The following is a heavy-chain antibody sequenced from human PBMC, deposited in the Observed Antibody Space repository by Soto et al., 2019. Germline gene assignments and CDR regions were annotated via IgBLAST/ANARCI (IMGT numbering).Heavy chain of an antibody. J-gene: IGHJ4*02. CDR2: IYYSGST. CDR1: GGSISSGGYY. Sequence: QVQLQESGPGLVKPSQTLSLTCTVSGGSISSGGYYWSWIRQHPGKGLEWIGYIYYSGSTYYNPSLKRRVTITVDTSKDKFSLKLSSVTAADTAVYYCAKCSGIMAKIDYWGQGTLVTVSS. D-gene: IGHD3-16*01. V-gene: IGHV4-31*03. CDR3: AKCSGIMAKIDY.